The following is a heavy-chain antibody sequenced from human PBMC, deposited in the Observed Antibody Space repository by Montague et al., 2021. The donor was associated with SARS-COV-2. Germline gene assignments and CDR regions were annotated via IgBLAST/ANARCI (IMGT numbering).Heavy chain of an antibody. J-gene: IGHJ4*02. Sequence: CAISGDSVSSKGVSRNWIRQSPSRGLGWLGGTYYRSKWSNEYALSVKSRITITPDTSKNRLSLQLTSVTPEDTAVYYCTRAVWGVQDYWGQGSLVTVSS. D-gene: IGHD3-10*01. V-gene: IGHV6-1*01. CDR1: GDSVSSKGVS. CDR2: TYYRSKWSN. CDR3: TRAVWGVQDY.